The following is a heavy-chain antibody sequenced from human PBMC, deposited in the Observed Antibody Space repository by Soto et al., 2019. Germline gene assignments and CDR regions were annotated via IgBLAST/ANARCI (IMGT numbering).Heavy chain of an antibody. J-gene: IGHJ6*02. CDR1: GFTFSSYS. CDR2: ISSSRSFI. V-gene: IGHV3-21*01. Sequence: GGSLRLSCAASGFTFSSYSMNWVRQAPGKGLEWVSSISSSRSFISYAGSMKGRFTISRDNAKNSLYLQMNSLRAEDTAVYYCARDGGRRHYYGMDVWGQGTTVTVSS. CDR3: ARDGGRRHYYGMDV. D-gene: IGHD3-16*01.